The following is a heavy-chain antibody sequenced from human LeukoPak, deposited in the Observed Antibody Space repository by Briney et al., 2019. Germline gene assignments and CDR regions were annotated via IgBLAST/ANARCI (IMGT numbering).Heavy chain of an antibody. CDR3: AKSYADTVTPFGY. D-gene: IGHD4-17*01. Sequence: GASVKVSCKASGYTFTGYYMHWVRQAPGKGLEWVAVISYDGGNKYYADSVKGRFTISRDNSKNTLYLQMNSLRAEDTAVYYCAKSYADTVTPFGYWGQGTLVTVSS. J-gene: IGHJ4*02. CDR1: GYTFTGYY. CDR2: ISYDGGNK. V-gene: IGHV3-30*18.